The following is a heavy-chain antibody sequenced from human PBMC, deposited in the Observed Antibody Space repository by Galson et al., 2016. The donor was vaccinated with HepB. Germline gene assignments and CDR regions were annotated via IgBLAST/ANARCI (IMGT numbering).Heavy chain of an antibody. J-gene: IGHJ2*01. CDR3: ARDGDWGSSWYFDL. V-gene: IGHV3-21*01. CDR2: ISSSSSYI. D-gene: IGHD7-27*01. Sequence: SLRLSCAASGFTFSSYTMKWVRQAPGKGLEWVASISSSSSYIYYADSLKGRFTISRDNAKNSLYLQMNSLRAEDTAVYYCARDGDWGSSWYFDLWGRGTLVTVSS. CDR1: GFTFSSYT.